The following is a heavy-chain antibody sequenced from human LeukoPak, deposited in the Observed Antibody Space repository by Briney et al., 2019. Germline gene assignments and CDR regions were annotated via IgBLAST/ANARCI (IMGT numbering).Heavy chain of an antibody. J-gene: IGHJ5*02. CDR1: GGSISSSSYY. D-gene: IGHD6-19*01. Sequence: PSETLSLTCTVSGGSISSSSYYWGWVRQPPGRGLEWIRSIYYSGSTYYNPSLKSRVTISVDTSKNQFSLKLSSVTAADTAVYYCARLGYSSGPWGQGTLVTVSS. CDR2: IYYSGST. V-gene: IGHV4-39*01. CDR3: ARLGYSSGP.